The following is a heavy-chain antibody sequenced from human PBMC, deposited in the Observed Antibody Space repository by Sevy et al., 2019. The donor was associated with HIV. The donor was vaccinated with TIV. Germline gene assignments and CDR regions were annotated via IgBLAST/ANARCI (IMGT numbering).Heavy chain of an antibody. CDR1: GGSISSYY. CDR3: ASHYDILTGYVY. V-gene: IGHV4-59*12. Sequence: SETLSLTCTVSGGSISSYYWSWIRQPPGKGLEWIGYIYYSGSTNYNPSLKSRVTISVDTSKNQFSLKLSSVTAADTAVYYCASHYDILTGYVYWGQGTLVTVSS. D-gene: IGHD3-9*01. J-gene: IGHJ4*02. CDR2: IYYSGST.